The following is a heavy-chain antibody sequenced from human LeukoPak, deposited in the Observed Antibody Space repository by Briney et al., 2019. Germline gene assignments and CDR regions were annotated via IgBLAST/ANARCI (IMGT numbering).Heavy chain of an antibody. Sequence: AGSLRLSCAASGFTFSNFWVHWGRQVPAQGQVWLSRINGDGTNTTYADSVKGRFSVSRDNAKNTAYLQMNSVRAEDTAVYYCARVTDYSSSPFDYWGQGTLVTVSS. CDR3: ARVTDYSSSPFDY. V-gene: IGHV3-74*01. D-gene: IGHD6-6*01. CDR1: GFTFSNFW. CDR2: INGDGTNT. J-gene: IGHJ4*02.